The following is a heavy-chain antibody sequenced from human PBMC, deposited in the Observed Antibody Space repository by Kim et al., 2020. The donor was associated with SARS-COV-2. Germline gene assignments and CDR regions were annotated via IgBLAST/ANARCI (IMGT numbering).Heavy chain of an antibody. V-gene: IGHV4-39*02. CDR1: GGSISDSLYY. J-gene: IGHJ6*02. CDR2: VYYSAST. CDR3: ARDEGGYKYNYGMDV. D-gene: IGHD5-12*01. Sequence: SETLSLTCTVSGGSISDSLYYWGWIRQPPGKGLEWIGCVYYSASTHYKPSLKSRVTIFVDTSKEQFSLKLSSVTAADTGVYYCARDEGGYKYNYGMDVWGQGTTGTVSS.